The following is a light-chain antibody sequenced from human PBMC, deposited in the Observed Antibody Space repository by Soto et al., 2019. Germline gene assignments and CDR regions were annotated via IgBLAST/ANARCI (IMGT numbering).Light chain of an antibody. CDR2: HAS. V-gene: IGKV1-33*01. CDR1: QGIAKY. Sequence: DTQMTQSPSSLSASVGDRVTITCQASQGIAKYLHWYQQKPGQAPQLLIYHASNLQTGVPARFSGRGSGTDFTFTISSLQPEDIATYYCQQSDNLPLTFGGGTNVEI. J-gene: IGKJ4*01. CDR3: QQSDNLPLT.